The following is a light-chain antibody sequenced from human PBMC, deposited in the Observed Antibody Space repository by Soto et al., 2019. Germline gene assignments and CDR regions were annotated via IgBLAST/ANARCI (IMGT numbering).Light chain of an antibody. Sequence: DVQMTQSPFTLSASVGDRVTISCRASQSINNWLAWYQQKPGKAPKLLIYKAPSLENGVPSRFSGSGSGTEFTLTISSLQPDDFATYYCQQYDSSSRTFGQGTKVEIK. J-gene: IGKJ1*01. V-gene: IGKV1-5*03. CDR3: QQYDSSSRT. CDR2: KAP. CDR1: QSINNW.